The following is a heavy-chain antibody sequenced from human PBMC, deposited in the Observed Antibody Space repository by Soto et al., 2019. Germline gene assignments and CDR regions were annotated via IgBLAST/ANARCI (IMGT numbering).Heavy chain of an antibody. CDR2: ISSSGSTI. V-gene: IGHV3-11*01. Sequence: GGSLRLSCAASGFTFSDYYMSWIRQAPGKGLEWVSYISSSGSTIYYADSVKGRFTISRDNAKNTLYLQMNSLRAEDTAVYYCARSRDGYSFYFYYGMDGWGQGTTVTVSS. J-gene: IGHJ6*02. D-gene: IGHD4-4*01. CDR3: ARSRDGYSFYFYYGMDG. CDR1: GFTFSDYY.